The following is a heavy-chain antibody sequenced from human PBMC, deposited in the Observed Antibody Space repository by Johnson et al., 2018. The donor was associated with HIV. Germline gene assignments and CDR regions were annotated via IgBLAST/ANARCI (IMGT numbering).Heavy chain of an antibody. D-gene: IGHD3-22*01. V-gene: IGHV3-20*04. CDR1: GFTFADYG. Sequence: MLLVESGGGVVRPGGSLSLSCAASGFTFADYGMSWVRQAPGKGLEWVSGLSWNSGSIGYADSVKGRLHISRDKAKNSLYLQMNSPKTEDSAVYYCTVRISMILALTRRDQDIWGQGTMVTVSS. CDR3: TVRISMILALTRRDQDI. CDR2: LSWNSGSI. J-gene: IGHJ3*02.